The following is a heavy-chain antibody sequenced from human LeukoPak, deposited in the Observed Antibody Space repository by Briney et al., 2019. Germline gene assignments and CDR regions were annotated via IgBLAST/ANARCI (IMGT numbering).Heavy chain of an antibody. CDR3: ARVSGMDDPLDY. D-gene: IGHD2-15*01. Sequence: GGSLRLSCAASGFTFSNYWMSWVRQAPGKGLEWVANIKQDGSEKYYVDSVKGRFIISRDNAKNSLFLQMNSLRGEDTAVYYCARVSGMDDPLDYWGQGTLVTVSS. V-gene: IGHV3-7*01. CDR2: IKQDGSEK. J-gene: IGHJ4*02. CDR1: GFTFSNYW.